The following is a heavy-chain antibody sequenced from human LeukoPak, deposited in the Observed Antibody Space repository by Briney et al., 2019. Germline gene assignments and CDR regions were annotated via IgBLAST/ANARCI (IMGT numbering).Heavy chain of an antibody. V-gene: IGHV3-23*01. Sequence: PGGSLRLSCAASGFTFSSYAMSWVRQAPGKGLEWVSAISGSGGSTYYADSVKGRFTISRDNSKNTLYLQMNSLRAEDTAVYYCARDSSGYYYLDAFDIWGQGTMVTVSS. CDR2: ISGSGGST. J-gene: IGHJ3*02. CDR1: GFTFSSYA. CDR3: ARDSSGYYYLDAFDI. D-gene: IGHD3-22*01.